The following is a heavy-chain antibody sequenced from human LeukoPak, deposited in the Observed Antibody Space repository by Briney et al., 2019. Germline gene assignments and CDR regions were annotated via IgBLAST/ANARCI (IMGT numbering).Heavy chain of an antibody. CDR1: GGSFSGYY. J-gene: IGHJ4*02. D-gene: IGHD3-22*01. CDR2: INHSGST. CDR3: ARAPPHYYDSSGYYYPYFDY. V-gene: IGHV4-34*01. Sequence: PSETLSVTCAVYGGSFSGYYWSWIRQPPGKGLEWIGEINHSGSTNYNPSLKSRVTISVDTSKNQFSLKLSSVTAEDTAVYYCARAPPHYYDSSGYYYPYFDYWGQGTLVTVSS.